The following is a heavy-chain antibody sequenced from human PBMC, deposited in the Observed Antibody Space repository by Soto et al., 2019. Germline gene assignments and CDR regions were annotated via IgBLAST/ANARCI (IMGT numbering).Heavy chain of an antibody. D-gene: IGHD6-19*01. V-gene: IGHV3-53*01. CDR3: AKDPVAGFYYYYGMDV. CDR1: GLTVSSNY. Sequence: GGSLRLPCAASGLTVSSNYMSWVRQAPGKGLEWVSVIYSGGSTYYADSVKGRFTISRDNSKSTLYLQMNSLRAEDTAVYYCAKDPVAGFYYYYGMDVWGQGTTVTVSS. CDR2: IYSGGST. J-gene: IGHJ6*02.